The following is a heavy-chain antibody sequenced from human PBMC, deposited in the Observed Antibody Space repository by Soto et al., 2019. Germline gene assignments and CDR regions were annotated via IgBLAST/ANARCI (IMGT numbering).Heavy chain of an antibody. CDR2: ISGSGGST. J-gene: IGHJ4*02. CDR3: AKDPGASSDWHGGLY. V-gene: IGHV3-23*01. CDR1: GFTCSSYA. D-gene: IGHD6-19*01. Sequence: PGGSLRLSCAASGFTCSSYAMSWVRQAPGKGLEWVSAISGSGGSTYYADSVKGRFTISRDNSKNTLYLQMNSLRAEDTAVYYCAKDPGASSDWHGGLYWGQGTLVTVSS.